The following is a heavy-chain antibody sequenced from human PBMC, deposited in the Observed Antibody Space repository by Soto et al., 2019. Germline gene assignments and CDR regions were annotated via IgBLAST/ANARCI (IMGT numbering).Heavy chain of an antibody. J-gene: IGHJ6*02. Sequence: QVQLVQSGAEVKKPGSSVKVSCKASGGTFSSYAISWVRQAPGQGLEWMGGIIPIFGTANYAQKFQGRVTITADKSTSTAYMELSSLRSEDTDVYYCARGVIAAADPNHYYYYYGMDVWGQGTTVTVSS. CDR2: IIPIFGTA. D-gene: IGHD6-13*01. V-gene: IGHV1-69*06. CDR1: GGTFSSYA. CDR3: ARGVIAAADPNHYYYYYGMDV.